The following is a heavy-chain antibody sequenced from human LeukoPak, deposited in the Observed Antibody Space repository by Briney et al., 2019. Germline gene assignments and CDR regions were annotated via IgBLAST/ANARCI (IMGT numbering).Heavy chain of an antibody. CDR2: ISYDGSNK. D-gene: IGHD3-22*01. CDR1: GFTFSSYA. J-gene: IGHJ4*02. CDR3: ARVEGIYYDSSGYYWG. Sequence: PGGSLRLSCAASGFTFSSYAMHWVRQAPGKGLEWVAVISYDGSNKYYADSVKGRFTISRDNSKNTLYLQMNSLRAEDTAVYYCARVEGIYYDSSGYYWGWGRGTLVTVSS. V-gene: IGHV3-30*04.